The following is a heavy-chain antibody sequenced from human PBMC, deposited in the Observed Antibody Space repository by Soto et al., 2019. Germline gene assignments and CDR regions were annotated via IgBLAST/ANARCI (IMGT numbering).Heavy chain of an antibody. CDR2: IIPIFGTA. V-gene: IGHV1-69*13. CDR3: AGPDIVVVPAAMSYYYYGMDV. J-gene: IGHJ6*02. D-gene: IGHD2-2*01. Sequence: ASVKVSCKASGGTFSSYAISWVRQAPGQGLEWMGGIIPIFGTANYAQKFQGRVTITADESTSTAYMELSSLRSEDTAVYYCAGPDIVVVPAAMSYYYYGMDVWGQGTTVTVSS. CDR1: GGTFSSYA.